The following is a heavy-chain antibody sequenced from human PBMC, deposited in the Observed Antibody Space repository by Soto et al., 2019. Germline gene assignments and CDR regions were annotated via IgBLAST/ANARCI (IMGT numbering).Heavy chain of an antibody. CDR1: GFTFSSYA. V-gene: IGHV3-23*01. Sequence: GGSLRLSCAASGFTFSSYAMSWVRQAPGKGLEWVSAISGSGGSTYYADSVKGRFTISRDNAKNSLYLQMNSLRDEDTAVYYCARAEYYDSSDFDYWGQGTLVTVSS. CDR2: ISGSGGST. D-gene: IGHD3-22*01. CDR3: ARAEYYDSSDFDY. J-gene: IGHJ4*02.